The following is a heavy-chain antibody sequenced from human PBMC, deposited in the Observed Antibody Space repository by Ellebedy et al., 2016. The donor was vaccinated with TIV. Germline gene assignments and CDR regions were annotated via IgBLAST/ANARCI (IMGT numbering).Heavy chain of an antibody. CDR1: GDSINYYY. CDR2: IYNSVIT. D-gene: IGHD1-26*01. V-gene: IGHV4-59*08. CDR3: ARRYSGSSYHYFDY. Sequence: MPSETLSLTCTVSGDSINYYYWTWIRQPPGKGLEWIGYIYNSVITNYNPSIKSRVTMSVDTSKRQLSLKLRSVTAADTAVYYCARRYSGSSYHYFDYWGQGTLVIVSS. J-gene: IGHJ4*02.